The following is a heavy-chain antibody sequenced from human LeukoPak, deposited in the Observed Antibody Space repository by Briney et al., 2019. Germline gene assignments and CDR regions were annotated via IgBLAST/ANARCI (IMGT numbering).Heavy chain of an antibody. CDR2: IYYSGST. D-gene: IGHD6-13*01. CDR3: ARGPIWTAAAVRGNYYYMDV. J-gene: IGHJ6*03. Sequence: SKTLSLTCTVSGGSISSYYWSWIRQPPGKGLEWIGYIYYSGSTNYNPSLKSRVTISVDTSKNQFSLKLSSVTAADTAVYYCARGPIWTAAAVRGNYYYMDVWGKGTTVTVSS. CDR1: GGSISSYY. V-gene: IGHV4-59*01.